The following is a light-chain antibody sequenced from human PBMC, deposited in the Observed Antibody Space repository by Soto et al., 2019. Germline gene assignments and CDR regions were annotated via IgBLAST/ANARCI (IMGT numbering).Light chain of an antibody. CDR1: QSVSSSY. J-gene: IGKJ1*01. CDR3: QPYGSSPWT. V-gene: IGKV3-20*01. CDR2: GAS. Sequence: EIVLTQSPGTLSLSPGERATLSCRASQSVSSSYLAWYQQRPGQAPRLLIYGASSRATGIPDRFSGSGSGTDFTVTISRLEPDDSAVYAGQPYGSSPWTLGQ.